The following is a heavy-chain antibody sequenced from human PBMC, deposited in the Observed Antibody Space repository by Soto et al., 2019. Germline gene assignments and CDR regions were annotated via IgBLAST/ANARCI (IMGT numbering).Heavy chain of an antibody. CDR2: IIPIFGTA. V-gene: IGHV1-69*12. CDR3: ARVRVRFVEWLGSEG. J-gene: IGHJ4*02. D-gene: IGHD3-3*01. Sequence: QVQLVQSGAEVKKPGSSVKVSCKASGGTFSSYAISWVRQAPGQGLEWMGGIIPIFGTANYAQKFQGRVTITADASTSTADMDLSSLRSEDTAVYYCARVRVRFVEWLGSEGWGQGTLVTVSS. CDR1: GGTFSSYA.